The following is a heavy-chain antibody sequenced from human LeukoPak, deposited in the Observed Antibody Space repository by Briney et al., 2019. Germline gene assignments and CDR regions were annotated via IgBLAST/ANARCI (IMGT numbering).Heavy chain of an antibody. CDR1: GFTFSRYT. D-gene: IGHD3-10*01. CDR3: AKAAYYGSGSSYYYYYYMDV. V-gene: IGHV3-64*01. Sequence: GGSLRLSCAASGFTFSRYTMHWVRQAPGKGLEYVSTISSNGGSTYYANSMKGRFTISRDNSKNTLYLQMNSLRAEDTAVYYCAKAAYYGSGSSYYYYYYMDVWGKGTTVTISS. CDR2: ISSNGGST. J-gene: IGHJ6*03.